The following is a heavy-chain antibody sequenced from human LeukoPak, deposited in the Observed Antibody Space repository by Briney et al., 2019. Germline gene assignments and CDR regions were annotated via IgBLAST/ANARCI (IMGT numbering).Heavy chain of an antibody. CDR1: GFTFSSYS. Sequence: GGSLRLSCAASGFTFSSYSMNWVRQAPGKGLEWVSSISSSSSYIYYADSVKGRFTISRDNAKNSLYLQMNSLRAEDTAVYYCARGARPVAFDIWGQGTMVTVSP. V-gene: IGHV3-21*01. J-gene: IGHJ3*02. CDR3: ARGARPVAFDI. CDR2: ISSSSSYI.